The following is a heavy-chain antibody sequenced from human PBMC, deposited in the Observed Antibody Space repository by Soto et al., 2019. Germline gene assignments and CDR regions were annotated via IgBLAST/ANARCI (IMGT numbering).Heavy chain of an antibody. CDR3: AKDKAYCGGDCKVAPSNWFDP. D-gene: IGHD2-21*02. Sequence: SVKVSCKASGGTFSSYAISWVRQAPGQGLEWMGGIIPIFGTANYAQKFQGRVTITADESMSTAYMELSSLRSEDTAVYYCAKDKAYCGGDCKVAPSNWFDPWGQGTLVTVSS. CDR1: GGTFSSYA. J-gene: IGHJ5*02. V-gene: IGHV1-69*13. CDR2: IIPIFGTA.